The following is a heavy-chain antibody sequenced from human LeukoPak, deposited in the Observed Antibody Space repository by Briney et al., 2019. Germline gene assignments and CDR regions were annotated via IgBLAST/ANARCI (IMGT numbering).Heavy chain of an antibody. CDR3: ARHQSPSMVRGAIGWFDP. V-gene: IGHV4-38-2*01. CDR1: GYSISSGYY. D-gene: IGHD3-10*01. CDR2: IYHSGST. Sequence: SETLSLTCAVSGYSISSGYYWGWIRQPPGKGLEWIGSIYHSGSTYYNPSLKSRVTISVDTSKNQFSLKLSSVTAADTAVYYSARHQSPSMVRGAIGWFDPWGQGTLVTVSS. J-gene: IGHJ5*02.